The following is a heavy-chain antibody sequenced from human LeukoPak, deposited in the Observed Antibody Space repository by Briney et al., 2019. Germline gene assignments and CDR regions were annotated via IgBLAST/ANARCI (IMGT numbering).Heavy chain of an antibody. CDR2: ISGSGGST. CDR1: GFTFSSYA. Sequence: GGSLRLSCAASGFTFSSYAMSWVRQAPGKGLEWVSAISGSGGSTYYADSVKGRFTISRDNSKNTLYLQMNSLRAEDTAVYYCANIRGYSLRSPLAYWGQGTLVTVSS. J-gene: IGHJ4*02. V-gene: IGHV3-23*01. D-gene: IGHD5-18*01. CDR3: ANIRGYSLRSPLAY.